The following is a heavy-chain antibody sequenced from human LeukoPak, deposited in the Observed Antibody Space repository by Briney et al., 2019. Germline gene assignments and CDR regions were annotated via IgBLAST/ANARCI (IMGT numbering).Heavy chain of an antibody. CDR1: GFTFNTYW. Sequence: PGGSLRLSSAASGFTFNTYWMAWVRRAPGKGLEWVANIKQDGSVKNYVDSVKGRFTISRDDAKNSVYLQMNSLKTEDTAVYYCARDVSGSLDYWGKGTLVTVSA. D-gene: IGHD1-26*01. CDR3: ARDVSGSLDY. J-gene: IGHJ4*02. CDR2: IKQDGSVK. V-gene: IGHV3-7*01.